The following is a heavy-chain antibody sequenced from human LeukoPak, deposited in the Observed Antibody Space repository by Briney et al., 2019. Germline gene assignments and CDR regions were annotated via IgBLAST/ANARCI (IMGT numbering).Heavy chain of an antibody. D-gene: IGHD5-12*01. CDR1: GFTFSTYA. CDR2: ISGSGGST. CDR3: GKDGSSSGYPYYMNV. V-gene: IGHV3-23*01. J-gene: IGHJ6*03. Sequence: GGSLRLSCEVSGFTFSTYAMSWVRQAPGKGLKWVSVISGSGGSTYYADSVKGRFTISRDNSKNTLYLQMNSLRAEDTAVHYCGKDGSSSGYPYYMNVWGKGTTVTVSS.